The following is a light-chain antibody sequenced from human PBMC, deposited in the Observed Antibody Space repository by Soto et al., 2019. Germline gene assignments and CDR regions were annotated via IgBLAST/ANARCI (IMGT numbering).Light chain of an antibody. Sequence: QSALTQPASVSGSLGQSITIFCTGTSSDVGGYNYVSWYQQHPGKVPKLIIYEVNNRPSGVSNRFSASKFANTASLTISGLQADDEADYYCSSFTSTSTQVFGGGTKVTVL. CDR2: EVN. J-gene: IGLJ3*02. V-gene: IGLV2-14*01. CDR3: SSFTSTSTQV. CDR1: SSDVGGYNY.